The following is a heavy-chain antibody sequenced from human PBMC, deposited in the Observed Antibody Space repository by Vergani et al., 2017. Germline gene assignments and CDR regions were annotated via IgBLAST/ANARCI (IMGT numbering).Heavy chain of an antibody. J-gene: IGHJ6*02. Sequence: QVQLQESGPGLVKPSETLTLTCDVSDSSIMTNPYWGWFRQSPGKGLGWIGCIHHSGDTHYNSSLKSRVSISIVSSSKFSLSLTSVTAAGTAIYYWARHRGSGGFFPSSYFYGMDVWGHGTTVTVSS. CDR1: DSSIMTNPY. CDR3: ARHRGSGGFFPSSYFYGMDV. CDR2: IHHSGDT. D-gene: IGHD3-10*01. V-gene: IGHV4-38-2*01.